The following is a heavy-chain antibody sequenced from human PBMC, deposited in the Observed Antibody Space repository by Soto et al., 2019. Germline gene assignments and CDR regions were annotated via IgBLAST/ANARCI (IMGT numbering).Heavy chain of an antibody. J-gene: IGHJ4*02. V-gene: IGHV1-18*01. CDR2: ISPYSGYT. CDR3: AREASVLIPAAQPSRFDT. CDR1: GYSFMKYG. D-gene: IGHD2-2*01. Sequence: ASVKVSCKGFGYSFMKYGINWVRQAPGQGLEWVGWISPYSGYTHSAQKFHGRLTLTTDTAASTAYMELRILRSADTALYYCAREASVLIPAAQPSRFDTWGQGTLVTVSS.